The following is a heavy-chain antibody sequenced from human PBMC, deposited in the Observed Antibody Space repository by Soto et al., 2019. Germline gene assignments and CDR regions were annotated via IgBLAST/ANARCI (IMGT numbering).Heavy chain of an antibody. CDR2: MSPNSGRT. CDR1: GYTFSNHD. V-gene: IGHV1-8*01. CDR3: ARGKRYTNDY. J-gene: IGHJ4*02. Sequence: VASVKVSCKASGYTFSNHDINWVRQATGQGLEWMGWMSPNSGRTGYAQKFQGRVTMTRNTSSSTAYMELSSLRSDDTAVYYCARGKRYTNDYWGQGTLVTVSS. D-gene: IGHD2-2*02.